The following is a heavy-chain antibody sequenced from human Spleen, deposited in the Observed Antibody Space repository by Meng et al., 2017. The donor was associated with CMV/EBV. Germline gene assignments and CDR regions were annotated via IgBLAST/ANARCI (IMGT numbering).Heavy chain of an antibody. J-gene: IGHJ4*02. CDR2: IISILGIR. CDR3: ATGNYSSTPYFDY. V-gene: IGHV1-69*10. CDR1: GGTFSNNA. Sequence: SVKVSCKASGGTFSNNAINWVRQAPGQGLEWMGGIISILGIRNYAQKFQGRVTFTADRSTSTAYMELSSLRSEDTAVYYCATGNYSSTPYFDYWGQGTLVTVSS. D-gene: IGHD6-13*01.